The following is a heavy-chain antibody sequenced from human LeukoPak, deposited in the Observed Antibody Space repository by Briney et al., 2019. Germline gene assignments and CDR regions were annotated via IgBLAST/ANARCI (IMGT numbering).Heavy chain of an antibody. J-gene: IGHJ4*02. D-gene: IGHD3-22*01. CDR3: ARAYYDSSGSDPPDY. CDR1: GDSISSYY. Sequence: SETLSLTCTVPGDSISSYYWSWIRQPPGKGLEWIGYIYYSGSTYYNPSLKSRVTISVDTSKNQFSLKLSSVTAADTAVYYCARAYYDSSGSDPPDYWGQGTLVTVSS. V-gene: IGHV4-59*12. CDR2: IYYSGST.